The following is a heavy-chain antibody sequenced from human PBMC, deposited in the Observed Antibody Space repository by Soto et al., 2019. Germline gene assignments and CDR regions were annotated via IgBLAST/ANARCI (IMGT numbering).Heavy chain of an antibody. J-gene: IGHJ5*02. D-gene: IGHD1-26*01. CDR1: GDSVSSSSCY. Sequence: SETLSLTCTVSGDSVSSSSCYWAWIRQPPGKGLEWIANIYYSGSTYYNPSLKSRVTISVDTSKNQFSLKLSSVTAADTAVYYCARATIVGTTTYWFDPWGQGTLVTVSS. V-gene: IGHV4-39*01. CDR3: ARATIVGTTTYWFDP. CDR2: IYYSGST.